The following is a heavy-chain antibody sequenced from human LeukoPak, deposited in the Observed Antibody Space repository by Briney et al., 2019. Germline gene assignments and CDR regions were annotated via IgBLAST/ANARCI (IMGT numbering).Heavy chain of an antibody. Sequence: ASVKVSCTASGYTFTSYGISWVRQAPGQGLEWMGWISAYNGNTNYAQKLQGRVTMTTDTSTSTAYMELRSLRSDDTAVYYCARESITIFGVVIPADYWGQGTLVTVSS. CDR3: ARESITIFGVVIPADY. V-gene: IGHV1-18*01. J-gene: IGHJ4*02. CDR1: GYTFTSYG. CDR2: ISAYNGNT. D-gene: IGHD3-3*01.